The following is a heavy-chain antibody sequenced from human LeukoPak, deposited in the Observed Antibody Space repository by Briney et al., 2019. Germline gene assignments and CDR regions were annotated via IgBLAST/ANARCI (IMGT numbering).Heavy chain of an antibody. CDR2: IIPIFGTA. D-gene: IGHD2-2*01. CDR1: GGTFSSYA. CDR3: AREDIVVVPAARANYYYYFMDV. V-gene: IGHV1-69*05. Sequence: SVKVSCKASGGTFSSYAISWVRQAPGQGLEWMGRIIPIFGTANYAQKFLGRVTITTDESTSTAYMELSSLRSEDTAVYYCAREDIVVVPAARANYYYYFMDVWGKGTTVTVSS. J-gene: IGHJ6*03.